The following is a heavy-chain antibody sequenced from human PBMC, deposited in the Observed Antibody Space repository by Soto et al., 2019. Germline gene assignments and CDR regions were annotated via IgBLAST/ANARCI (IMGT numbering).Heavy chain of an antibody. D-gene: IGHD3-10*01. J-gene: IGHJ4*02. CDR1: GFTIDDYG. Sequence: GGSLRLSCATSGFTIDDYGMSWVRQVPGKGLKRASGMYWKGGNTHYADYVKGRLTISRDNAKKSLYLQLDSLIAEDTALYYCVRSGDYRSGSYWYCFDYWGQGP. CDR3: VRSGDYRSGSYWYCFDY. V-gene: IGHV3-20*04. CDR2: MYWKGGNT.